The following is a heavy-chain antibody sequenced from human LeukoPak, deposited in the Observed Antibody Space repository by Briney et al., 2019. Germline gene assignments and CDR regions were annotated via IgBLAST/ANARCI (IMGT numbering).Heavy chain of an antibody. V-gene: IGHV1-2*02. CDR2: INPNSGGT. CDR3: ARDRGWQGGYYYYGMDV. D-gene: IGHD3-10*01. J-gene: IGHJ6*02. Sequence: ASVKVSCKASGYTFTGYYMHWVRQAPGQGLEWMGWINPNSGGTNYAQKFQGRVTMTRDTSISTAYMELSRLRSDDTAVYYCARDRGWQGGYYYYGMDVWGQGTTVTVSS. CDR1: GYTFTGYY.